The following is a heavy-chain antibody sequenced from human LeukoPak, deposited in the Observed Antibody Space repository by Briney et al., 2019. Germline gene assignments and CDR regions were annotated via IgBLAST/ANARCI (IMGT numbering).Heavy chain of an antibody. Sequence: SETLCLTCAVYGGSFSNYYWAWIRQSPGKGLEWIAEMNHSGSTNYNPSLKSRVTISVDTSKKQLSLKLSSVTAADTALFYCVYYDFSGSTLADYWGQGTLVTVSS. V-gene: IGHV4-34*01. CDR1: GGSFSNYY. CDR3: VYYDFSGSTLADY. CDR2: MNHSGST. J-gene: IGHJ4*02. D-gene: IGHD3-22*01.